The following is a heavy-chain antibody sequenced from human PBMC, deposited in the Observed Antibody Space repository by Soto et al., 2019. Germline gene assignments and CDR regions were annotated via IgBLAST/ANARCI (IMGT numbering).Heavy chain of an antibody. V-gene: IGHV2-5*02. J-gene: IGHJ4*02. CDR1: GFSLSTSGVG. D-gene: IGHD1-26*01. Sequence: QITLKESGPTLVKPTQTLTLTCTFAGFSLSTSGVGVGWIRQPPGKALECLALIYWDDDKRYSPSLKSRLTITKDTSKNKGVLTMNNMDPVDTATYYCAHWSWALAVGNSWGQGTLVTVSS. CDR3: AHWSWALAVGNS. CDR2: IYWDDDK.